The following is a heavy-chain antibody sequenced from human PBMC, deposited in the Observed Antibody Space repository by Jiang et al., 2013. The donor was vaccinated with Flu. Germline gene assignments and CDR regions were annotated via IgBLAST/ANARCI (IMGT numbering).Heavy chain of an antibody. V-gene: IGHV1-3*04. CDR2: INTGNGNT. J-gene: IGHJ4*02. CDR3: ARDYYDNSGSVRFDY. CDR1: GYTFTSYA. Sequence: KVSCKASGYTFTSYAMHWVRQAPGQRLEWMGWINTGNGNTKYSQKFQGRVTITRDTSASTAYMELSSLRSEDTAVYYCARDYYDNSGSVRFDYWGQGTLVTVSS. D-gene: IGHD3-22*01.